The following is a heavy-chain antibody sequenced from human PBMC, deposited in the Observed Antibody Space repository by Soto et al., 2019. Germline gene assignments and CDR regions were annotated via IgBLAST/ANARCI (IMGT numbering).Heavy chain of an antibody. D-gene: IGHD3-3*01. Sequence: VGSLRLSCAASGFTFSSYAMSWVRQAPVKVLEWVSAISGSGGSTCYADSVKGRVTLSRDNSKNTLYLQMNSLRAEDTAVYYCARLQVLHYDFWSGYPDYWGQGTLVTVSS. J-gene: IGHJ4*02. CDR3: ARLQVLHYDFWSGYPDY. CDR1: GFTFSSYA. V-gene: IGHV3-23*01. CDR2: ISGSGGST.